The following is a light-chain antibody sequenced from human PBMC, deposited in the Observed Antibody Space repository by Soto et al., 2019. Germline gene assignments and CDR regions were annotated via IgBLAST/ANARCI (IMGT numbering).Light chain of an antibody. CDR2: EVT. CDR3: SSCVGSMF. Sequence: QSALTQPPSASGSPGQSVTISCTGTSSDFGGYNYVSWYQQHPGKVPKLVIYEVTKRPSGVPDRFSGSKSGNTASLTVSGLQAEDEAHYYCSSCVGSMFFGGGTKVTVL. J-gene: IGLJ2*01. V-gene: IGLV2-8*01. CDR1: SSDFGGYNY.